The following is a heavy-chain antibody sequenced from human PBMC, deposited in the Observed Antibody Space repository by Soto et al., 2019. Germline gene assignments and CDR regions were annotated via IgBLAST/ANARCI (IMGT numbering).Heavy chain of an antibody. CDR3: ALQDYDYVWGSYRHTYYFDY. J-gene: IGHJ4*02. D-gene: IGHD3-16*02. V-gene: IGHV4-4*02. CDR2: INHSGST. Sequence: SLTWGVADGCSTSHRWLRWVSKPPGKGLEWIGEINHSGSTNYNPSLKSRVTISVDTSKNQFSLKLSSVTAADTAVYYCALQDYDYVWGSYRHTYYFDYWRQGTLVTVSS. CDR1: DGCSTSHRW.